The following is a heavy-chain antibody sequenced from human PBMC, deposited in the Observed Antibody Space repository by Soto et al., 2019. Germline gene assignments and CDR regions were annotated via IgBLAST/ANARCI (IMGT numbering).Heavy chain of an antibody. V-gene: IGHV3-9*01. CDR1: GFTFDDYA. J-gene: IGHJ4*02. CDR3: VKDMGGIRKHFEY. Sequence: EVQLVESGGGLVQPGRSLRLSCSASGFTFDDYAMHWVRQAPGKGLEWVSGISWNSNNIGYADSVKGRFTFSRDNAKNSLYLQMNSMRAEDTALYYCVKDMGGIRKHFEYWGQGTLVTVSS. CDR2: ISWNSNNI. D-gene: IGHD1-1*01.